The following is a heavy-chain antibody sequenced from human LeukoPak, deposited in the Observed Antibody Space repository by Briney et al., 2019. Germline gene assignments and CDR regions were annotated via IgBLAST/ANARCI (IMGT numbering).Heavy chain of an antibody. Sequence: GASVKVSCKGSGGTFSSYAISWVRQAPGQGLEWMGGIIPIFGTANYAQKFQGRVTITADESTSTAYMELSSLRSEDTAVYYCASTHSSIAAAGTFNYWGQGTLVTVSS. CDR2: IIPIFGTA. D-gene: IGHD6-13*01. J-gene: IGHJ4*02. V-gene: IGHV1-69*13. CDR3: ASTHSSIAAAGTFNY. CDR1: GGTFSSYA.